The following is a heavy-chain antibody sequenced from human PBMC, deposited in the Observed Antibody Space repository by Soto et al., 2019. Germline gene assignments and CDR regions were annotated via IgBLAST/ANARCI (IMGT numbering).Heavy chain of an antibody. CDR3: TKSRGDSWTTYFFDY. Sequence: EVQLLESGGGSVQPGGSRMLSCAASGFTFSSYSLSWLRQAQGKGLEWVSGISGSGQTTHYKDSVKGRFTISRDNFRNTLYLQVNSLRAEDTAIYFCTKSRGDSWTTYFFDYWGQGALVTVSS. CDR2: ISGSGQTT. D-gene: IGHD4-4*01. V-gene: IGHV3-23*01. J-gene: IGHJ4*02. CDR1: GFTFSSYS.